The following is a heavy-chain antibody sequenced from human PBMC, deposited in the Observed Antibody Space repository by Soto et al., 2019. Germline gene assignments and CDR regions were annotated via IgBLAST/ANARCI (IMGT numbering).Heavy chain of an antibody. Sequence: QVQLVQSGAEVKKPGASVKVSCKASGYTFTDYDINWVRQATGQGPEWMGWMNPNSGDTGYAQHFQGRVAMTRDTSIRTAYMELSSLRSEDTAVYYCARVGGNWNDDYFDYRGQGTLVTVSS. CDR2: MNPNSGDT. D-gene: IGHD1-1*01. CDR1: GYTFTDYD. J-gene: IGHJ4*02. V-gene: IGHV1-8*01. CDR3: ARVGGNWNDDYFDY.